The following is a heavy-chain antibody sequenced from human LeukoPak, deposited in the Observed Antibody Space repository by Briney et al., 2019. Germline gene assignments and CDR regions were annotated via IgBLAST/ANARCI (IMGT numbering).Heavy chain of an antibody. V-gene: IGHV4-38-2*02. D-gene: IGHD5-18*01. CDR2: IYYSGST. Sequence: SETLSLTCTVSGYSISSGYYWGWIRQPPGKGLEWIGCIYYSGSTNYNPSLKSRVTMSVDTSKNQFSLKLSSVTAADTAVYYCARAVDTHYYYYMDVWGKGTTVTVSS. CDR1: GYSISSGYY. J-gene: IGHJ6*03. CDR3: ARAVDTHYYYYMDV.